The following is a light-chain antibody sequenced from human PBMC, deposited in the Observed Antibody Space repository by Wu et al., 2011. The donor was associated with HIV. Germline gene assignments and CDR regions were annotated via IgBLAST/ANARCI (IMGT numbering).Light chain of an antibody. J-gene: IGKJ2*01. CDR1: QGISNF. CDR2: AAS. V-gene: IGKV1-27*01. Sequence: DIQMTQSPSSLSASVGDRVTITCRASQGISNFLAWYQQKPGKPPKVLIYAASTLQSGVPSRFSGSGSGTDFTLTISSMQSEDFAVYYCQQYNYLYTFGQGTKLESN. CDR3: QQYNYLYT.